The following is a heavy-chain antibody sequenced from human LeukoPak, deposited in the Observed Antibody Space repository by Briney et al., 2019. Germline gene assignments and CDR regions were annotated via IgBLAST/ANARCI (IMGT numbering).Heavy chain of an antibody. CDR2: IKQDGSEK. J-gene: IGHJ1*01. CDR3: AGGNGWLIEH. CDR1: GITFSRHW. V-gene: IGHV3-7*04. D-gene: IGHD6-19*01. Sequence: PGGSLRLSCVASGITFSRHWMKWVRQAPGKGLEWVANIKQDGSEKFYVDSVKGRLTISRDTPKNTVYLQLHSLRADDTGLYYCAGGNGWLIEHWGQGTLVTVSS.